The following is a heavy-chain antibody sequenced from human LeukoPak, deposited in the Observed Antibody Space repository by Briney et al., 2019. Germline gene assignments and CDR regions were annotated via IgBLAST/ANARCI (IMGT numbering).Heavy chain of an antibody. Sequence: PSETLSLTCTVSGGSTSSSSYYWGWIRQPPGKGLEWIGSIYYSGSTYYNPSLKSRVTISVDTSKNQFSLKLSSVTAADTAVYYCARHVGGVGATVAFDIWGQGTMVTVSS. CDR2: IYYSGST. D-gene: IGHD1-26*01. V-gene: IGHV4-39*01. CDR3: ARHVGGVGATVAFDI. J-gene: IGHJ3*02. CDR1: GGSTSSSSYY.